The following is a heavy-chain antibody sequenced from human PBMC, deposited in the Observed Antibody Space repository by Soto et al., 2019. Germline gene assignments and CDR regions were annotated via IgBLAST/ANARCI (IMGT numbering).Heavy chain of an antibody. Sequence: SETLSLTCAVSGGSISSGGYSWSWIRQPPGKGLEWIGYIYHSGSTYYNPSLKSRVTISVDRSKNQFSLKMSSVTAADTAVYYCARPCDGSGYYSSWFDPWGQGTLVTVSS. J-gene: IGHJ5*02. CDR3: ARPCDGSGYYSSWFDP. CDR2: IYHSGST. CDR1: GGSISSGGYS. D-gene: IGHD3-22*01. V-gene: IGHV4-30-2*01.